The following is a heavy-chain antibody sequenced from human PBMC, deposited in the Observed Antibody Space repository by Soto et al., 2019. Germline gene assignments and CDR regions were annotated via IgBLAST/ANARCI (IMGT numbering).Heavy chain of an antibody. CDR2: ISAYNGNT. CDR1: GYTFTSYG. J-gene: IGHJ3*02. D-gene: IGHD3-10*01. Sequence: ASVKVSCKASGYTFTSYGISWVRQAPGQGLEWMGWISAYNGNTNYAQKLQGRVTMTTDTSTSTAYMELRSLRSDDTAVYYCARRFGELLPMGDAFDIWGQGTMVTVSS. V-gene: IGHV1-18*01. CDR3: ARRFGELLPMGDAFDI.